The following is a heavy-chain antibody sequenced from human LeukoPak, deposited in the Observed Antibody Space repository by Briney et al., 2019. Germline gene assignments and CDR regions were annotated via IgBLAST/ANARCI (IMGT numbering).Heavy chain of an antibody. CDR3: ATQAVAGTFDI. CDR2: IYYSGNT. Sequence: SETLSLTCTVSGGSIRSSTYYWGWIRQPPGKGLEWIGSIYYSGNTYYNPSLKSRLTISVDTSKNQFSLRLSSVTAADTAVYYCATQAVAGTFDIWGQGTMVTVPS. CDR1: GGSIRSSTYY. V-gene: IGHV4-39*01. J-gene: IGHJ3*02. D-gene: IGHD6-19*01.